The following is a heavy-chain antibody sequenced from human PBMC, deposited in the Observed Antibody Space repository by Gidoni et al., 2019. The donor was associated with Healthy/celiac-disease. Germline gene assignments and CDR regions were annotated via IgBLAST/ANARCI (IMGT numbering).Heavy chain of an antibody. Sequence: QVQLVESGGGVVQPGRSLRLSCAASGFTFSSYGMHWVRQAPGKGLEWVAVISYDGSNKYYADSVKGRFTISRDNSKNTLYLQMNSLRAEDTAVYYCAKEGFDYPGSYYFDYWGQGTLVTVSS. D-gene: IGHD1-26*01. CDR3: AKEGFDYPGSYYFDY. CDR2: ISYDGSNK. CDR1: GFTFSSYG. V-gene: IGHV3-30*18. J-gene: IGHJ4*02.